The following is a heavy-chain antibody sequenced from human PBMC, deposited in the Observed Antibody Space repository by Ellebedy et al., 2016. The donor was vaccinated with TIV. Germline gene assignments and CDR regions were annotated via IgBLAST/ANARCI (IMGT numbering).Heavy chain of an antibody. CDR1: GLIFSRYG. CDR2: ISVVGRST. J-gene: IGHJ4*02. Sequence: GGSLTLSXGASGLIFSRYGMHWVRQAPGEGLVWVSRISVVGRSTTYAESVKGRFTFSRDNAKNTLYLQMNSLRAAGTAVYYCARWRWVQSEFDYWGQGTRVTVSS. CDR3: ARWRWVQSEFDY. D-gene: IGHD5-24*01. V-gene: IGHV3-74*01.